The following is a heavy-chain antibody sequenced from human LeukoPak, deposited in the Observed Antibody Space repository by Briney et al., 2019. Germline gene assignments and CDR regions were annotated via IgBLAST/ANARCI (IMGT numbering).Heavy chain of an antibody. V-gene: IGHV3-30*02. CDR3: AKDRGAAADYYYYMDV. CDR2: IRYDGSNK. D-gene: IGHD6-13*01. J-gene: IGHJ6*03. Sequence: SGGSLRLSCAASGFTFSAYGMHWVRQAPVKGLEWVAFIRYDGSNKYYPDSVRGRFTVSRDNSKNTLYLQMNSLRAEDTAVYYCAKDRGAAADYYYYMDVWGKGTTVTVSS. CDR1: GFTFSAYG.